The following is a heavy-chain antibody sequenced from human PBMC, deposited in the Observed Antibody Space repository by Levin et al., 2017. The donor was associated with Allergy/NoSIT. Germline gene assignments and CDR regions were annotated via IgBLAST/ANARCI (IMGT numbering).Heavy chain of an antibody. Sequence: RSQTLSLTCTVSGGSISSGSYYWSWIRQPAGKGLEWIGRIYTSGSTNYNPSLKSRVTISVDTSKNQFSLKLSSVTAADTAVYYCAVGYCSSTSCYVFEGVNYYYYMDVWGKGTTVTVSS. V-gene: IGHV4-61*02. CDR1: GGSISSGSYY. CDR3: AVGYCSSTSCYVFEGVNYYYYMDV. D-gene: IGHD2-2*01. J-gene: IGHJ6*03. CDR2: IYTSGST.